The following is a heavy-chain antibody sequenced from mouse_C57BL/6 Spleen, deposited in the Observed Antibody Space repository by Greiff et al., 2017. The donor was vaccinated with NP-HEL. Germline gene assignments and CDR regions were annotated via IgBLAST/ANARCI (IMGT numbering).Heavy chain of an antibody. CDR1: GYAFSSYW. V-gene: IGHV1-80*01. D-gene: IGHD1-1*01. Sequence: VQLQQSGAELVKPGASVKISCKASGYAFSSYWMNWVKQRPGKGLEWIGQLYPGDGDTNYNGKFKGKATLTADKSSSTAYMQLSSLTSEDSAVYFCARRDYGSSYGTGYFDYWGQGTTLTVSS. J-gene: IGHJ2*01. CDR3: ARRDYGSSYGTGYFDY. CDR2: LYPGDGDT.